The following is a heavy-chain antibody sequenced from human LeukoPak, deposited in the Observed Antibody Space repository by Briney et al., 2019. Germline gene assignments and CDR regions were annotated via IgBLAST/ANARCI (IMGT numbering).Heavy chain of an antibody. CDR1: GGSISSSSYY. Sequence: SETLSLTCTVSGGSISSSSYYWGWIRQPPGKGLEWIGSIYYSGSTYYNPSLKSRVTISVDTSKNQFSLKLSSVTAADTAVYYCAREGAYCSSTSCLARLSFDPWGQGTLVTVSS. V-gene: IGHV4-39*02. D-gene: IGHD2-2*01. CDR2: IYYSGST. J-gene: IGHJ5*02. CDR3: AREGAYCSSTSCLARLSFDP.